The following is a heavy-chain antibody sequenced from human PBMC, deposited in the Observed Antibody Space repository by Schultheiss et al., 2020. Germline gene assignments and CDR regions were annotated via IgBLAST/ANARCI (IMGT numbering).Heavy chain of an antibody. CDR1: GFTFSNHG. Sequence: GGSLRLSYVASGFTFSNHGMHWVRQAPGKGLEWVANIKEDGSEKHFVDSVKGRFTISRDNAKNSLYLQMNSLRAEDTAVYYCARDPDFPAAWGQGTLVTVSS. V-gene: IGHV3-7*01. CDR3: ARDPDFPAA. D-gene: IGHD2-15*01. CDR2: IKEDGSEK. J-gene: IGHJ4*02.